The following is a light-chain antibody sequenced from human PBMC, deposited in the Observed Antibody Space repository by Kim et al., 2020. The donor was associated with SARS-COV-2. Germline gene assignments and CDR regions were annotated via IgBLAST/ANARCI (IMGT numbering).Light chain of an antibody. Sequence: PGERATLSCRASQSVGNNYLAWHQQKPGQAPRLLIYGASSRATGIPDRFSGSGSGTDFTLTISRLEPEDFAVYYCQQYDNSPFTFGPGTKVDIK. V-gene: IGKV3-20*01. J-gene: IGKJ3*01. CDR3: QQYDNSPFT. CDR1: QSVGNNY. CDR2: GAS.